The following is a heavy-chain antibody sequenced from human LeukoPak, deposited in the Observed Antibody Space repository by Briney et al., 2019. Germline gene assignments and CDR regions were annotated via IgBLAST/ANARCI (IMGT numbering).Heavy chain of an antibody. J-gene: IGHJ3*02. Sequence: PGGSLRLSCAASGFTVSSNYMSWVRQAPGKGLEWVSSISGYGGDTYYTDSVKGRFTISRDNSKNTLYLQMNSLRADNTAIYYCAKVASNSGKGGAFDIWGQGTMVTVSS. CDR1: GFTVSSNY. CDR2: ISGYGGDT. V-gene: IGHV3-23*01. CDR3: AKVASNSGKGGAFDI. D-gene: IGHD6-19*01.